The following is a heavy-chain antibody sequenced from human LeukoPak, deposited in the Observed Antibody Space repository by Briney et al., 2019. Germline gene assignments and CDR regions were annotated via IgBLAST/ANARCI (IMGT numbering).Heavy chain of an antibody. CDR1: GYTFTDYY. CDR2: INPNSGGT. J-gene: IGHJ4*02. V-gene: IGHV1-2*02. CDR3: ARDYYDSSGLLDY. Sequence: ASVKVSCKASGYTFTDYYMHWVRQAPGQGLEWMGWINPNSGGTNYAQKFQGRVTMTRDTSISTAYMELSRLRSDDTAVYYCARDYYDSSGLLDYWGQGTLATVSS. D-gene: IGHD3-22*01.